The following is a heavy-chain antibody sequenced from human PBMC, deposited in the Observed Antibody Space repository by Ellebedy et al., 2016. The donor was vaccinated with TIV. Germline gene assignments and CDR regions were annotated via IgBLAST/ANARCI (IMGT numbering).Heavy chain of an antibody. CDR1: GYTFVSYD. V-gene: IGHV1-8*01. J-gene: IGHJ4*02. CDR3: ARGKRDILWSDY. CDR2: MNPKSGKI. D-gene: IGHD3-16*01. Sequence: AASVTVSCKASGYTFVSYDITWVRQATGQGLAWTGWMNPKSGKIGIIHRFKGRVTMTGDTSTRTAYLQVSSLTSEESAVYYCARGKRDILWSDYWGQGTVVTVSP.